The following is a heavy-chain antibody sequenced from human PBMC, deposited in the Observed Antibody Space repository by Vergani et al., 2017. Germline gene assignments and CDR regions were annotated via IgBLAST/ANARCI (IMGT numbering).Heavy chain of an antibody. CDR3: ATLSAAYDAFDI. CDR2: ITPFNGNT. Sequence: QVQLVQSGAEVKKPGASVKLSCKASGYTFTYRYLHWVRQAPRQALEWMGWITPFNGNTNYAQKFQDRVTITRDRSMSTAYMELSSLRSEDTAMYYCATLSAAYDAFDIWGQGTMVTVSS. D-gene: IGHD1-26*01. CDR1: GYTFTYRY. J-gene: IGHJ3*02. V-gene: IGHV1-45*03.